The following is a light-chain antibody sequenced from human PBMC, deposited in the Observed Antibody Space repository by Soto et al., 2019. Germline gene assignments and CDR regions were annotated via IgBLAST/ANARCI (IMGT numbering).Light chain of an antibody. Sequence: QSVLTQPASVSGSPGQSITISCTGTSSDVGGYNYVSWYQQHPGKAPKLMIYEVSHRPSGVSNRFSGSKSGNTASLTISGLQAEDEGDYYCCSYSDSSTLVVFGGGTKLTVL. CDR3: CSYSDSSTLVV. CDR1: SSDVGGYNY. CDR2: EVS. V-gene: IGLV2-14*03. J-gene: IGLJ2*01.